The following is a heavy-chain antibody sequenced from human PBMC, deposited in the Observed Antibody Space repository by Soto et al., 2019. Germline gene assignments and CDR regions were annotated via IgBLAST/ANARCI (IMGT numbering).Heavy chain of an antibody. V-gene: IGHV3-21*01. CDR2: ISSTTNYI. CDR3: ARESEDLTSNFDY. CDR1: GFKFTRYS. Sequence: PGGSLRLSCAASGFKFTRYSMNWVRQAPGKGLEWVSSISSTTNYIYYADSMKGRFTVSRDNAKNSVYLEMNSLSAEDTAVYYCARESEDLTSNFDYWGQGTRVTVSS. J-gene: IGHJ4*02.